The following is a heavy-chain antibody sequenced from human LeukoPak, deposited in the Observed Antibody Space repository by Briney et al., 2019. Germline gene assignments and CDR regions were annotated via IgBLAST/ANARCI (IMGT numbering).Heavy chain of an antibody. Sequence: ASVKVSCKASGYTFTAYNLHWVRQAPGQRLEWLGMINPSGDDPKYAQKFQGRVTVTRDTSTRVVYMEMSSLTSEDTSVYYCATSSTGQLLMSYWGQGTLVTVSS. D-gene: IGHD4-17*01. J-gene: IGHJ4*02. CDR3: ATSSTGQLLMSY. CDR2: INPSGDDP. CDR1: GYTFTAYN. V-gene: IGHV1-46*01.